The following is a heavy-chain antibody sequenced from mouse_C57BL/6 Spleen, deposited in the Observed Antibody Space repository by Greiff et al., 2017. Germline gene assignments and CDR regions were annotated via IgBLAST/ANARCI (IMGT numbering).Heavy chain of an antibody. V-gene: IGHV1-19*01. CDR1: GYTFTDYY. Sequence: VQLQQSGPVLVKPGASVKMSCKASGYTFTDYYMNWVKQSHGKSLEWIGVINPYNGGTSYNQKFKGKATLTVDKSSSTAYMELNSLTSEDSAVYYCARKLLDSSGYFFDYWGQGTTLTVSS. D-gene: IGHD3-2*02. CDR3: ARKLLDSSGYFFDY. CDR2: INPYNGGT. J-gene: IGHJ2*01.